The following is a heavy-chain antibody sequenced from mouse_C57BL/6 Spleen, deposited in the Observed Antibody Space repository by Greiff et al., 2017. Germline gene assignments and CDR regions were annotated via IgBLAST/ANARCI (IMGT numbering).Heavy chain of an antibody. D-gene: IGHD2-4*01. CDR2: IDPENGDT. V-gene: IGHV14-2*01. CDR3: AGYDCYAWFAY. Sequence: VQLQQSGAELVKPGASVKLSCTASGYNFTDYYMHWVKQTPEQGLEWIGAIDPENGDTKYTQKFKGKAIITADTSSSTAYLQLRSLTSEDFAVYYCAGYDCYAWFAYRGQGTLVTFSA. J-gene: IGHJ3*01. CDR1: GYNFTDYY.